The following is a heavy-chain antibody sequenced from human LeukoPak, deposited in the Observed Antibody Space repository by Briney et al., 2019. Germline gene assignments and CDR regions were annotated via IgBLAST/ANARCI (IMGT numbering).Heavy chain of an antibody. J-gene: IGHJ6*02. V-gene: IGHV3-30-3*01. CDR2: TSYDGSNK. CDR1: GFTFSSYA. CDR3: ARVLYSGSYVYYYYGMDV. Sequence: GGSLRLSCAASGFTFSSYAMHWVRQAPGKGLEWVAVTSYDGSNKYYADSVKGRFTISRDNSKNTLYLQMNSLRAEDTAVYYCARVLYSGSYVYYYYGMDVWGQGTTVTVSS. D-gene: IGHD1-26*01.